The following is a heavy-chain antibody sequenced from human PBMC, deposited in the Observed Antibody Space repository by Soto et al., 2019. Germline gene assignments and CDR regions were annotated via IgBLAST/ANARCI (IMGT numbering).Heavy chain of an antibody. J-gene: IGHJ4*02. CDR3: ARGKRYTNDY. Sequence: QVQLVQSGAEVKKPGASVKVSCKASGYTFSNYDINWVRQATGQGLEWMGWMSPNSGRTGYAQKFQGRVTMTRTTSSSTAYMELSSLRSEDTAVYYCARGKRYTNDYWGQGTLCTVSS. CDR1: GYTFSNYD. CDR2: MSPNSGRT. V-gene: IGHV1-8*01. D-gene: IGHD2-2*02.